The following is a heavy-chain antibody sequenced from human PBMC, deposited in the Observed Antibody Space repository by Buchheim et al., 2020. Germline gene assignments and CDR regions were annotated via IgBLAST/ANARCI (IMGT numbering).Heavy chain of an antibody. Sequence: EVQLLESGGGLVQPGGSLRLSCAASGFTFSSYAMSWVRQAPGKGLEWVSAISGSGGSTYYADSVKGRFTISRDNSTNTLYLQMNSLRAEDTAVYYCAKDSGGATSYYYYGMDVWGQGTT. CDR3: AKDSGGATSYYYYGMDV. CDR1: GFTFSSYA. D-gene: IGHD1-26*01. CDR2: ISGSGGST. V-gene: IGHV3-23*01. J-gene: IGHJ6*02.